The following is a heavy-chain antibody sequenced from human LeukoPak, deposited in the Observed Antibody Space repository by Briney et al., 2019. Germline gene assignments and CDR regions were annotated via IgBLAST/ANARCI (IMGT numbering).Heavy chain of an antibody. CDR2: ISSSSSYI. V-gene: IGHV3-21*01. D-gene: IGHD5-24*01. CDR3: ARDFPLMAFDY. J-gene: IGHJ4*02. CDR1: GFTFSSYS. Sequence: GGSLRLSCAASGFTFSSYSMNWVRQAPGKGLEWVSSISSSSSYIYYADSVKGRFTISRDNAKNSLYLQMSSLRAEDTAVYYCARDFPLMAFDYWGQGTLVTVSS.